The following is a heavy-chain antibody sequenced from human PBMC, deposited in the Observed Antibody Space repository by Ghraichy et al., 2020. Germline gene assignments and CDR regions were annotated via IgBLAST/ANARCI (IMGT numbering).Heavy chain of an antibody. V-gene: IGHV3-15*01. CDR1: GFTFSNAW. Sequence: GESLNISCAASGFTFSNAWMSWVRQAPGKGLEWVGRIKSKTDGGTTDYAAPVKGRFTISRDDSKNTLYLQMNSLKTEDTAVYYCTTRNLYGGNIYYYYGMDVWGQGTTVTVSS. J-gene: IGHJ6*02. D-gene: IGHD4-23*01. CDR2: IKSKTDGGTT. CDR3: TTRNLYGGNIYYYYGMDV.